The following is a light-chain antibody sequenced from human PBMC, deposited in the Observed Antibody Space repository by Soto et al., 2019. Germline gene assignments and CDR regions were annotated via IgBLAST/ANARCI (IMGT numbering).Light chain of an antibody. Sequence: DIQLTQSPSFLSASVGDRVTITCRASQGISNYLAWYQQKPGKAPKLMINVASTLQSGVASRFSGSGSGTEFTLTISSLQPEDFATYYCQQLNGYFGPGTKVDIK. V-gene: IGKV1-9*01. CDR1: QGISNY. CDR3: QQLNGY. CDR2: VAS. J-gene: IGKJ3*01.